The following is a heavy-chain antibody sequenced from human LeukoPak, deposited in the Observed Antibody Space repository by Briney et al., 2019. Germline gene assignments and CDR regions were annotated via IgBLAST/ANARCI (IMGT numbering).Heavy chain of an antibody. CDR1: GYTFTNYW. Sequence: GESLKISCKGSGYTFTNYWIGWVRQMPGRGLEWMGIIYPGDSDPRYSPSFQGQVTISADKSMTTAYLQWSSLKASDTAMYYCVRRSGTYFGTTGYLYFFDYWGQGTLVTVSS. D-gene: IGHD3-22*01. J-gene: IGHJ4*02. CDR3: VRRSGTYFGTTGYLYFFDY. CDR2: IYPGDSDP. V-gene: IGHV5-51*01.